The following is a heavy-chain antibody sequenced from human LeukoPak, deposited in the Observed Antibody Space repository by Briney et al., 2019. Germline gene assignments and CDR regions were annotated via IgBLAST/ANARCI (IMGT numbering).Heavy chain of an antibody. J-gene: IGHJ4*02. CDR2: IKQDGSEK. CDR3: AREGGYGGVFDY. D-gene: IGHD5-12*01. Sequence: GGSLRLSCAASRFTSSSYWMTWVRQAPGKGLEWVANIKQDGSEKYYVGSVKGRFTIPGDNTKNSLYLQMNSLRAEDTAVYYCAREGGYGGVFDYWGQGTLVTVSS. CDR1: RFTSSSYW. V-gene: IGHV3-7*05.